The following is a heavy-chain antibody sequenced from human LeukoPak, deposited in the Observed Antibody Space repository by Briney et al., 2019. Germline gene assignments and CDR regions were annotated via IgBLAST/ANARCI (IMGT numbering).Heavy chain of an antibody. D-gene: IGHD2/OR15-2a*01. Sequence: GGSLRLSCAASGFTFSSYGMHWVRQAPGKGLEWVAFIRYDGSNKYYADSVKGRFTISRDNSKNTLYLQMNRLRAEDTGVYYCARDFYDGFALDYWGQGTLVTVSS. V-gene: IGHV3-30*02. CDR3: ARDFYDGFALDY. CDR2: IRYDGSNK. J-gene: IGHJ4*02. CDR1: GFTFSSYG.